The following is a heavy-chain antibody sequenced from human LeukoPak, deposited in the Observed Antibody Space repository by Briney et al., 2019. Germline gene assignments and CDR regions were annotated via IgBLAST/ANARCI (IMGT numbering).Heavy chain of an antibody. D-gene: IGHD3-3*01. CDR2: IYYSGST. Sequence: SETLSLTCTVSGGSISSYYWSWIRQPPGKGLEWIGYIYYSGSTNYNPSLKSRVTISVDTSKNQFSLKLSSVTAADTAVYYCAREERASVWSGNFDYWGQGTLVTVSS. CDR1: GGSISSYY. CDR3: AREERASVWSGNFDY. V-gene: IGHV4-59*01. J-gene: IGHJ4*02.